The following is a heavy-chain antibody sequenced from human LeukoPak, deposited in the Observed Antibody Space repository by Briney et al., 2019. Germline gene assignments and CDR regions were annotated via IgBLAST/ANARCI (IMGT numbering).Heavy chain of an antibody. D-gene: IGHD4-11*01. J-gene: IGHJ4*02. CDR3: ARTTTTFDD. CDR2: VSYDGST. CDR1: GGSISSYY. V-gene: IGHV4-59*01. Sequence: SETLSLXCTVSGGSISSYYWSWVRQPPGKELEWIGYVSYDGSTNYSPSLKSRVTISLYTSKNQYSLNLSSVTTADTAVYYCARTTTTFDDWGQGTLVTVSS.